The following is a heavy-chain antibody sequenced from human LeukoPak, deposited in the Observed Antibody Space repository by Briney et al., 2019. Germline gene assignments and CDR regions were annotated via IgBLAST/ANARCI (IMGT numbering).Heavy chain of an antibody. CDR2: MNPNSGNT. Sequence: ASVEVSCKASGYTFTNYDINWVRQATGQGLEWMGWMNPNSGNTGYAQKFQGRLTMTRNTSISTAYMELNSLRSEDTAVYYCAAQLPSDYWGQGTLVTVSS. V-gene: IGHV1-8*01. CDR1: GYTFTNYD. D-gene: IGHD2-2*01. CDR3: AAQLPSDY. J-gene: IGHJ4*02.